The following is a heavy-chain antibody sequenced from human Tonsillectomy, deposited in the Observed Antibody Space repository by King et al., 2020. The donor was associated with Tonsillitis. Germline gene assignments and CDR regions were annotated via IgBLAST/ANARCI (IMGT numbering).Heavy chain of an antibody. Sequence: VQLVESGGGLVKPGGSLRLSCAASGFTFNPYSMNWVRQAPGKGLEWVSFISNGSSHRYYADSVKGRFTISRDSAKNSLYLQMNSLRAEDTAVYYCARDSSDAGWFDPWGQGTLVTVSS. CDR2: ISNGSSHR. CDR3: ARDSSDAGWFDP. CDR1: GFTFNPYS. J-gene: IGHJ5*02. D-gene: IGHD3-10*01. V-gene: IGHV3-21*06.